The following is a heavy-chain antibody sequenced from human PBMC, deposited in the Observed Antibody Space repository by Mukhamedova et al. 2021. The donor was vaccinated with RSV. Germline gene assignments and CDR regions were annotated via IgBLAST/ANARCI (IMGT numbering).Heavy chain of an antibody. CDR2: GST. J-gene: IGHJ6*02. CDR3: ARGLVPSYYYYGMDV. D-gene: IGHD5-12*01. Sequence: GSTYYNPSLKSRVTISVDTSKNQFSLKLSSVTAADTAVYYCARGLVPSYYYYGMDVWAKGPRSPSP. V-gene: IGHV4-39*01.